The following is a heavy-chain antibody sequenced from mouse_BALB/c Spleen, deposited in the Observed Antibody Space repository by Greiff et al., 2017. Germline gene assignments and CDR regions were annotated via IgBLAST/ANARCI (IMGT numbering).Heavy chain of an antibody. Sequence: EVMLVESGGGLVKPGGSLKLSCAASGFTFSDYYMYWVRQTPEKRLEWVATISDGGSYTYYPDSVKGRFTISRDNAKNNLYLQMSSLKSEDTAMCYCARDHYGSSYAMDYWGQGTSVTVSS. CDR1: GFTFSDYY. V-gene: IGHV5-4*02. J-gene: IGHJ4*01. CDR3: ARDHYGSSYAMDY. CDR2: ISDGGSYT. D-gene: IGHD1-1*01.